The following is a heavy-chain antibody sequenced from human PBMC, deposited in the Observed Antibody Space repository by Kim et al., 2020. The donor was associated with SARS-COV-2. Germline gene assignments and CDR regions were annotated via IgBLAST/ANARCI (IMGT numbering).Heavy chain of an antibody. Sequence: SETLSLTCAVYGGSFSGYYWSWIRQPPGKGLEWIGEINHSGSTNYNPSLKSRVTISVDTSKNQFSLKMSSVTAADTAVYYCASFETTHYYGSGSEKTPTGLGDYWGQGTLVTVSS. V-gene: IGHV4-34*01. CDR2: INHSGST. J-gene: IGHJ4*02. CDR1: GGSFSGYY. D-gene: IGHD3-10*01. CDR3: ASFETTHYYGSGSEKTPTGLGDY.